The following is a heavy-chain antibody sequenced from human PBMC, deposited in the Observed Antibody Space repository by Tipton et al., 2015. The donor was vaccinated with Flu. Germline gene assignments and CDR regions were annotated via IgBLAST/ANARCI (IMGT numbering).Heavy chain of an antibody. Sequence: QLVQSGPEVKKPGASVKVSCKASGYTFTSYYMHWVRQAPGQGLEWMGIINPSGGSTSYAQKLQGRVTMTRDTSTSAVYMELSSLRSEGTAVYYCAADYCGGDCYSIYYFDYWGQGTLVTVSS. J-gene: IGHJ4*02. CDR1: GYTFTSYY. CDR3: AADYCGGDCYSIYYFDY. V-gene: IGHV1-46*04. D-gene: IGHD2-21*01. CDR2: INPSGGST.